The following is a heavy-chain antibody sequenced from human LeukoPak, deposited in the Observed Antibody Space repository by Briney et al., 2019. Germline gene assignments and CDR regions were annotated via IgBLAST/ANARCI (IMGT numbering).Heavy chain of an antibody. J-gene: IGHJ4*02. CDR1: GGTFSSYA. CDR3: ARVGYGYGTFDY. V-gene: IGHV1-69*01. Sequence: ASVKVSCKASGGTFSSYAISWVRQAPGQGLEWMGGIIPIFGTANYAQKFQGRVTITADESTSTAYMELSSLRSEDTAVYYCARVGYGYGTFDYWGQGTLVTVSS. D-gene: IGHD5-18*01. CDR2: IIPIFGTA.